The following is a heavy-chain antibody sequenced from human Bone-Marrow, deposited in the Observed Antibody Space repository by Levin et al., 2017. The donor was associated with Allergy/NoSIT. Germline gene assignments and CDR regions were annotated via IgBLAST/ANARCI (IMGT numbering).Heavy chain of an antibody. Sequence: LSLTCAASGFTFDDYAMHWVRQAPGKGLEWVSGISWNSGSIGYADSVKGRFTISRDNAKNSLYLQMNSLRAEDTALYYCAKADGGNYLFLFDYWGQEPWSPSPQ. V-gene: IGHV3-9*01. CDR3: AKADGGNYLFLFDY. CDR2: ISWNSGSI. J-gene: IGHJ4*01. D-gene: IGHD4-23*01. CDR1: GFTFDDYA.